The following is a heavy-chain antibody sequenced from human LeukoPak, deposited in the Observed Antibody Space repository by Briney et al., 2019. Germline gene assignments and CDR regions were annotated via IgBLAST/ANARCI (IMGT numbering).Heavy chain of an antibody. CDR1: GFTFNTYW. D-gene: IGHD3-10*01. CDR3: ARFGVAYGVDV. V-gene: IGHV3-7*01. CDR2: IKPDGSVT. J-gene: IGHJ6*02. Sequence: GGSLRLSCVASGFTFNTYWMGWVRQTPGRGLDWVAYIKPDGSVTHYVDSVKGRFTSSRDNAQNSLFLQMHSLRAEDTAVYYCARFGVAYGVDVWGQGTTVTVSS.